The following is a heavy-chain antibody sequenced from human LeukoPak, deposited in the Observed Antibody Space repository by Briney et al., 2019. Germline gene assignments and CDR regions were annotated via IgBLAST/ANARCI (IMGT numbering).Heavy chain of an antibody. D-gene: IGHD2-2*03. J-gene: IGHJ5*02. CDR1: GGSISSSSYY. Sequence: SETLSLTCTVSGGSISSSSYYWGWIRQPPGKGLEWIGSIYHSGSTYYNPSLKSRVTISVDRSKNQFSLKLSSVTAADTAVYYCARVAYGYCSSTSCSGNWFDPWGQGTLVTVSS. CDR3: ARVAYGYCSSTSCSGNWFDP. CDR2: IYHSGST. V-gene: IGHV4-39*07.